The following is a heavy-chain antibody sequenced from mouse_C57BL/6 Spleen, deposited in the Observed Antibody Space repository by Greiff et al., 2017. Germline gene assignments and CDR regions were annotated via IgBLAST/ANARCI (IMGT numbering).Heavy chain of an antibody. CDR2: FYPGSGSI. CDR3: ARHEKLTGYFDY. V-gene: IGHV1-62-2*01. J-gene: IGHJ2*01. D-gene: IGHD4-1*01. Sequence: VKLVESGAELVKPGASVKLSCKASGYTFTEYTIHWVKQRSGQGLEWIGWFYPGSGSIKYNEKFKDKATLTADKSSSTVYMELSRLTSEDSAVYFCARHEKLTGYFDYWGQGTTLTVSS. CDR1: GYTFTEYT.